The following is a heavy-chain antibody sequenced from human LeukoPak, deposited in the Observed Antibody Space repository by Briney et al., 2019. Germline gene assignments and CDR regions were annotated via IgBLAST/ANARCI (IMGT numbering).Heavy chain of an antibody. CDR3: ARNMLVSLYASFDP. CDR1: GFTFSSYS. Sequence: GGSLGLSCAASGFTFSSYSMSWVRQAPGKGLEWVSYISSSSSSIYYADSVRGRFTISRDNAKNSLYLQMNSLRAEDTAVYYCARNMLVSLYASFDPWGQGTLVTVSS. D-gene: IGHD2-8*01. J-gene: IGHJ5*02. V-gene: IGHV3-48*01. CDR2: ISSSSSSI.